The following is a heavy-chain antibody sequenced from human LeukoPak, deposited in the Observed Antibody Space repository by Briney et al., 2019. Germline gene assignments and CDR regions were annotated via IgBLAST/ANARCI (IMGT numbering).Heavy chain of an antibody. CDR1: GFTFDDYA. CDR2: ISWNSGSI. D-gene: IGHD3-22*01. V-gene: IGHV3-9*01. CDR3: AKDWDYDSSGFNY. J-gene: IGHJ4*02. Sequence: PGGSLRLSCAASGFTFDDYAMHWVRQDPGKGLEWVSGISWNSGSIGYADSLKGRFTISRDNAKNSLYLQMNSLRAEDTALYYCAKDWDYDSSGFNYWGQGTLVTVSS.